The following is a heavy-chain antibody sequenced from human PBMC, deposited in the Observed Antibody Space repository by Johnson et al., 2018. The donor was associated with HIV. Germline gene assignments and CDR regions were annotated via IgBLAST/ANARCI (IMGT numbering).Heavy chain of an antibody. Sequence: QVQLVESGGGLVKPGGSLRLSCRASGFPFSNAWMNWVRQAPGKGLEWVAVISYDGSNKYYADSVKGRFTISRDNSKNTLYLQMNSLKVEDTAVYYCARGAAFDIWGQGTMVIVSS. CDR1: GFPFSNAW. CDR2: ISYDGSNK. CDR3: ARGAAFDI. V-gene: IGHV3-30*14. J-gene: IGHJ3*02.